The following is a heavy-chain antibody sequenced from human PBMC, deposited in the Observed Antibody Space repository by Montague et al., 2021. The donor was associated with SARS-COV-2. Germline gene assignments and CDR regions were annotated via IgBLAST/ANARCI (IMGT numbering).Heavy chain of an antibody. V-gene: IGHV4-38-2*01. CDR3: ARWYYGSGSYPH. D-gene: IGHD3-10*01. CDR2: IYHSGGT. CDR1: GYSISSGDY. J-gene: IGHJ4*02. Sequence: ETLSLTCSVSGYSISSGDYWGWIRQPPGKGLEWRGNIYHSGGTYYSPSLKSRVTVSVDTSKNQFFLRLSSVTAADTAVYYCARWYYGSGSYPHWGQGTLVTVSS.